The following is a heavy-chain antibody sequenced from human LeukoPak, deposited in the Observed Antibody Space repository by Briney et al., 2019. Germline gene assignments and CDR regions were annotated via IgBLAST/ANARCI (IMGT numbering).Heavy chain of an antibody. J-gene: IGHJ5*02. D-gene: IGHD3-16*02. CDR3: ARSSITFGGVIVNPHNWFDP. CDR2: IIPIFGTA. V-gene: IGHV1-69*05. Sequence: ASVKVSCKASGGTFSSYAISWVRQAPGQGLEWMGGIIPIFGTANYAQKFQGRVTITTDESTSAAYMELSSLRSEDTAVYYCARSSITFGGVIVNPHNWFDPWGQGTLVTVSS. CDR1: GGTFSSYA.